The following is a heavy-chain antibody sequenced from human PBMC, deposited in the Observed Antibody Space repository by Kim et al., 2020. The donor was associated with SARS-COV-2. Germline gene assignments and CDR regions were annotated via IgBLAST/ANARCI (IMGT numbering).Heavy chain of an antibody. J-gene: IGHJ6*02. V-gene: IGHV1-18*01. CDR1: GYTFTSYG. Sequence: ASVKVSCKASGYTFTSYGISWVREAPGQGLEWMGWISAYNGNTNYAQKLQGRVTMTTDTSTSTAYMELRSLRSDDTAVYYCASSLSFYGDYVYYYYGMDVWGQGTTVTVSS. CDR2: ISAYNGNT. CDR3: ASSLSFYGDYVYYYYGMDV. D-gene: IGHD4-17*01.